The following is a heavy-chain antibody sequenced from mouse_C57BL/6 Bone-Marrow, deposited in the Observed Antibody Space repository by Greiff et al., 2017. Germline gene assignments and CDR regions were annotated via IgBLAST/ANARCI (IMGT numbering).Heavy chain of an antibody. D-gene: IGHD1-1*01. CDR2: INPNNGGT. J-gene: IGHJ4*01. V-gene: IGHV1-26*01. Sequence: EVQLQQSGPELVKPGASVKISCKASGYTFTDYYMNWVKQSHGKSLEWIGDINPNNGGTSYNQKFKGKATLTVDKSSSTADMELRSLTSEDSAVYYCASDYYGSSYDAMDYWGQGTSVTVSS. CDR1: GYTFTDYY. CDR3: ASDYYGSSYDAMDY.